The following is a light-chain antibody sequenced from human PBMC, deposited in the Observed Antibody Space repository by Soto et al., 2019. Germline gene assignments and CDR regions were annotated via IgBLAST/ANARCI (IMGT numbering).Light chain of an antibody. CDR2: DVS. CDR3: SSYTTSNTRQIV. V-gene: IGLV2-14*03. J-gene: IGLJ1*01. CDR1: SSDVGGYNY. Sequence: QSVPTQPASVSGPPGQSVTISRTGTSSDVGGYNYVSWYQHHPGKAPKLMIFDVSNRPSGVSNRFSGSKSGNTASLTISGLQPEDEADYYCSSYTTSNTRQIVFGTGTKVTVL.